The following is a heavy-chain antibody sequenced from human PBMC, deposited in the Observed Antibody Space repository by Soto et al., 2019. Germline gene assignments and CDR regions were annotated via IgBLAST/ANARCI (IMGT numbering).Heavy chain of an antibody. J-gene: IGHJ6*02. V-gene: IGHV5-10-1*01. CDR2: IDPSDSYT. D-gene: IGHD3-3*01. Sequence: GESLKISCEVSGYTFTSSWISWVRQMPGKGLEWMGRIDPSDSYTTYSPSFQGHVSISVDKSISTAYLQWSSLKASDTAMYYCGRLTSYYFSRMDVWGQGTTVTVSS. CDR3: GRLTSYYFSRMDV. CDR1: GYTFTSSW.